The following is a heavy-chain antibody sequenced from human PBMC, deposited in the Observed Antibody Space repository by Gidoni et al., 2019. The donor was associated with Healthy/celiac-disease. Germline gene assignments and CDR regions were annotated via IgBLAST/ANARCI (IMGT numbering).Heavy chain of an antibody. V-gene: IGHV3-30-3*01. J-gene: IGHJ6*03. D-gene: IGHD6-25*01. CDR2: MSYDGSNK. CDR1: GFTFSSYA. CDR3: AREGIAAGSSYYMDV. Sequence: QVQLVESGGGVVQPGRSLRLSCAASGFTFSSYAMPWVRQAPGQGLEWVAVMSYDGSNKYYADTVKGRFTISRDNSKNTLYLQMNSLRAEDTAVYYCAREGIAAGSSYYMDVWGKGTTVTVSS.